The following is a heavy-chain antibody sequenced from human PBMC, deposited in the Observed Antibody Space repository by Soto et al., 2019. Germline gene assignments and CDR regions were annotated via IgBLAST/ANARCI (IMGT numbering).Heavy chain of an antibody. D-gene: IGHD2-2*02. Sequence: PGESLRLSCAASGFTFCSYGMHWVRQAPGKGLEWVAVISYDGSNKYYADFVKGRFTISRDNSKNTLYLQMNSLRAEDTAVYYCAKIYCSSTSCYNSDYYYGMDVWGQGTTVTVSS. V-gene: IGHV3-30*18. CDR2: ISYDGSNK. CDR1: GFTFCSYG. J-gene: IGHJ6*02. CDR3: AKIYCSSTSCYNSDYYYGMDV.